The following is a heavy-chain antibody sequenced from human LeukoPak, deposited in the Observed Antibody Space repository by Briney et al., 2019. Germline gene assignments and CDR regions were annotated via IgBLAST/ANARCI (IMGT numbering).Heavy chain of an antibody. D-gene: IGHD5-24*01. V-gene: IGHV4-4*02. Sequence: SGTLSLTCAVSSGSISTTNWWSWVRQPPGKGLEWIGEIYHSGNTNYNPSLKSRVTISVVRSKNQFSLKLSSVTAADTAVYYCARVGWLQGVYWGQGTLVTVSS. CDR1: SGSISTTNW. CDR2: IYHSGNT. CDR3: ARVGWLQGVY. J-gene: IGHJ4*02.